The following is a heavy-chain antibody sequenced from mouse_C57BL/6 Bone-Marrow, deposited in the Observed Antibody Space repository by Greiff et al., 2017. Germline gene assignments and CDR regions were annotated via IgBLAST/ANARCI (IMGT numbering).Heavy chain of an antibody. V-gene: IGHV1-63*01. CDR1: GYTFTNYW. D-gene: IGHD2-2*01. CDR2: IYPGGGYT. CDR3: ARDARNGNDDD. Sequence: VQLKQSGAELVRPGTSVKMSCKASGYTFTNYWIGWAKQRPGHGLEWIGVIYPGGGYTNYNEKFKGKATLTADKSSSTAYMQFSSLTSEDSAIYYCARDARNGNDDDWGQGATLTVAS. J-gene: IGHJ2*01.